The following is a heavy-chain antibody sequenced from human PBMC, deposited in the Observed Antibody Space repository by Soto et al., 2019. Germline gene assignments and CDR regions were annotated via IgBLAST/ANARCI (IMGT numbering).Heavy chain of an antibody. J-gene: IGHJ4*02. V-gene: IGHV3-30*18. CDR2: ISNDGRNK. CDR3: AKVIDLGSSYVSSAYLLRN. Sequence: QVQLVESGGGVVQPGGSLRLSCAASGFIFSGYGMHWVRQTPGKGLHWVAVISNDGRNKYYAGSVQGRFTISRDNSKNTLYLQMNSLRPDDTAVYFCAKVIDLGSSYVSSAYLLRNWGQGTLVTVSS. CDR1: GFIFSGYG. D-gene: IGHD3-22*01.